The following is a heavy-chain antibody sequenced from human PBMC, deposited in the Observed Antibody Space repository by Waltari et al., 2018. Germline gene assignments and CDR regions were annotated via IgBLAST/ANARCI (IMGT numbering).Heavy chain of an antibody. Sequence: EVQLVESGGGLVQPGRSLRLSCAASGFTFDDYAMHWVRQAPGKGLEWVSGISWNSGSIGYADSVKGRFTISRDNAKNSLYLQMNSLRAEDTALYYCAKDLSGGYYDSSRTSFDIWGQGTMVTVSS. D-gene: IGHD3-22*01. J-gene: IGHJ3*02. CDR2: ISWNSGSI. CDR1: GFTFDDYA. CDR3: AKDLSGGYYDSSRTSFDI. V-gene: IGHV3-9*01.